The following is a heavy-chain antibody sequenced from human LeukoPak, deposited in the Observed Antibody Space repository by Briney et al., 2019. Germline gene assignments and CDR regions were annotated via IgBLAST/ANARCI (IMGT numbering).Heavy chain of an antibody. CDR2: ISWNSGSI. CDR3: AKDRGDSSGYPQRYFDY. V-gene: IGHV3-9*01. CDR1: GFTFDDYA. Sequence: GRSLRLSCAASGFTFDDYAMHWVRQAPGKGLEWVSGISWNSGSIGYADSVKGRFTISRDNAKNSLYLQMSSLRAEDTALYYCAKDRGDSSGYPQRYFDYWGQGTLVTVSS. D-gene: IGHD3-22*01. J-gene: IGHJ4*02.